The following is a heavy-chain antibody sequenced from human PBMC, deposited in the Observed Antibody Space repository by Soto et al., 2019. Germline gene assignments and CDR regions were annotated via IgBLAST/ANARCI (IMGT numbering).Heavy chain of an antibody. D-gene: IGHD2-2*01. J-gene: IGHJ4*02. V-gene: IGHV4-4*09. Sequence: SETLSLTCNVSGGSINDFYWAWMRQSPGRGLESIGYISNSGTTDYNPFFESRVAISLDTSRNQFSLRLTSISAADTAVYYCARVRNAYAGLHHWGQGTLVTVSS. CDR3: ARVRNAYAGLHH. CDR1: GGSINDFY. CDR2: ISNSGTT.